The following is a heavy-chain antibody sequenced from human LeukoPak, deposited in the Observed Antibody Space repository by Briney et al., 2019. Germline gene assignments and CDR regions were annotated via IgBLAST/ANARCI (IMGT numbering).Heavy chain of an antibody. Sequence: GGSLRLSCAASGLAFSAYKMHWVRQAPRKGLVWVSRISTDGYTTDYADFVQGRFTASRDNTKNTWPLEMNSLRAEDTAVYYCVVGGSPGYWGQGTLVTVSS. CDR3: VVGGSPGY. CDR1: GLAFSAYK. V-gene: IGHV3-74*01. D-gene: IGHD2-15*01. CDR2: ISTDGYTT. J-gene: IGHJ4*02.